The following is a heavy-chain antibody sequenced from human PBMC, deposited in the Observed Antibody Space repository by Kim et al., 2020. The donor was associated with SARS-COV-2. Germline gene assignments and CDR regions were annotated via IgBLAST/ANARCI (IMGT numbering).Heavy chain of an antibody. D-gene: IGHD2-15*01. CDR1: GFIFTSYW. CDR2: IQPEGSDK. J-gene: IGHJ4*02. CDR3: ERDPIRVAASRG. Sequence: GGSLRLSCTTSGFIFTSYWMSWIRQAPGKGLEWVASIQPEGSDKYYLDSVEGRFTISRDNAKSALYLQMNSMRTEDTAVYYWERDPIRVAASRGWGQGTL. V-gene: IGHV3-7*03.